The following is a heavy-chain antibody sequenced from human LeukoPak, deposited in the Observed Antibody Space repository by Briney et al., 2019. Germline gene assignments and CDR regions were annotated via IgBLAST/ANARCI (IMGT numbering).Heavy chain of an antibody. D-gene: IGHD3-3*01. Sequence: ASVKVSCKASGYTFTSYSMHWVRQAPGQGLEWMGIINPSGGSTSYAQKFQGRVTMTRDTSTSTVYMELSSLRSEDTAVYYCARGSGGLRFLEWLWDYWGQGTLVTVSS. CDR1: GYTFTSYS. CDR2: INPSGGST. CDR3: ARGSGGLRFLEWLWDY. J-gene: IGHJ4*02. V-gene: IGHV1-46*01.